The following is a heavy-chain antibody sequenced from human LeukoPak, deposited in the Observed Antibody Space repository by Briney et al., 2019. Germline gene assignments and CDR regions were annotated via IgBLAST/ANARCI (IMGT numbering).Heavy chain of an antibody. Sequence: ASVKVSCKASGYTFTSYYMHWVRQAPGQGLEWMGMINPSGGSTSYAQKFQGRVTMTRDTSTSTVYMELSSLRSEDTAVYYCARAEAVALLDYWGQGTLVTVSS. CDR2: INPSGGST. CDR1: GYTFTSYY. CDR3: ARAEAVALLDY. D-gene: IGHD6-19*01. V-gene: IGHV1-46*01. J-gene: IGHJ4*02.